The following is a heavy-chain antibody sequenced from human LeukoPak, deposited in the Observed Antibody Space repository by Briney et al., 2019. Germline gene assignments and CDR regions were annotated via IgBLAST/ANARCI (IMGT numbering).Heavy chain of an antibody. CDR3: ARSTSSEYDIYHFDY. J-gene: IGHJ4*02. CDR2: IWYDGNNK. D-gene: IGHD3-9*01. V-gene: IGHV3-33*01. CDR1: GFTFSSYG. Sequence: GGSLRLSCAAAGFTFSSYGMHWVRQAPGKGLEWVAVIWYDGNNKYYADSVKGRFTISRDNSKNTLYLQMNSLRAEDTAVYYCARSTSSEYDIYHFDYWGQGTLVTVSS.